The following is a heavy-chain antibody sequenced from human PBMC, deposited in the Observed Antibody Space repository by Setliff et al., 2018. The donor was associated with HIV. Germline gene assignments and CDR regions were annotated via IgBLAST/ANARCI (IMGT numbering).Heavy chain of an antibody. J-gene: IGHJ4*02. CDR1: GGSISSYF. Sequence: SETVSLTCTVSGGSISSYFWSWIRQPPGKGLEWIGYIYTNGSTNYNPSLKSRVTISVDTSRNQFSLKLTSVTAADTAVYYCARGRDKYGPIDYWGQGTLVTVSS. D-gene: IGHD3-10*01. CDR3: ARGRDKYGPIDY. V-gene: IGHV4-4*08. CDR2: IYTNGST.